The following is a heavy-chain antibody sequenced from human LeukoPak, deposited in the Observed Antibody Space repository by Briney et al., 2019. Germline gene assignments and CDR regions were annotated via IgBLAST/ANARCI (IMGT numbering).Heavy chain of an antibody. CDR2: INPNSGGT. D-gene: IGHD3-10*01. V-gene: IGHV1-2*02. CDR1: GYTFIGYY. CDR3: ATAYGSGTDFYY. J-gene: IGHJ4*02. Sequence: GASVKVSCKASGYTFIGYYMHWVRQAPGHGLEWMGWINPNSGGTNYAQKFQGRVTMTRDTSISTAYMELSRLKSDDTAVYYCATAYGSGTDFYYLGQGTLVTVSS.